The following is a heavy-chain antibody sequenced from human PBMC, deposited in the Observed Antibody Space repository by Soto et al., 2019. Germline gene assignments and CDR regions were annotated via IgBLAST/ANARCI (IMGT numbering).Heavy chain of an antibody. D-gene: IGHD3-10*01. V-gene: IGHV1-18*01. Sequence: ASVKVSCKASGYTFTTYGISWVRQAPGQGLEWMGWVSAYNGNTNYAQNLQGRVTMTTDTCPSTAYMELRSLRSDDTAVYYCARFYASGSYPYDYWGQGTLVTVSS. J-gene: IGHJ4*02. CDR2: VSAYNGNT. CDR1: GYTFTTYG. CDR3: ARFYASGSYPYDY.